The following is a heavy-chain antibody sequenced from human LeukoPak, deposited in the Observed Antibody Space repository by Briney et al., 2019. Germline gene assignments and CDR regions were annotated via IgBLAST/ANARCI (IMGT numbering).Heavy chain of an antibody. CDR3: PRAYGDYVWFSAFDI. V-gene: IGHV4-34*01. J-gene: IGHJ3*02. CDR1: SGSFSGYY. D-gene: IGHD4-17*01. Sequence: SETLSLTCAVYSGSFSGYYWSWIRQPPGKGLEWIGEINHSGSTNYNPSLKSRITISVDTSKNQFSLKLSSVAATEPAVYYCPRAYGDYVWFSAFDIWGQGKMVTVSS. CDR2: INHSGST.